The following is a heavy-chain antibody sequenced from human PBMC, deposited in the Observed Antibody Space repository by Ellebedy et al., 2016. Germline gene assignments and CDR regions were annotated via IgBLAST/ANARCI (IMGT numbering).Heavy chain of an antibody. V-gene: IGHV3-30*03. D-gene: IGHD6-13*01. CDR1: GFTFSSYG. Sequence: GESLKISCAASGFTFSSYGMHWVRQAPGKGLEWVAVISYDGSNKYYADSVKGRFTISRDNSKNTLYLQMNSLRAEDTAVYYCATAHDHRVGASWQQLSPEAFDIWGQGTMVTVSS. CDR2: ISYDGSNK. CDR3: ATAHDHRVGASWQQLSPEAFDI. J-gene: IGHJ3*02.